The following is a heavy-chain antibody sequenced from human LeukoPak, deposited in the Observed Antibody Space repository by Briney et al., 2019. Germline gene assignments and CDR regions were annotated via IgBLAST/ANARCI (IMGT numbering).Heavy chain of an antibody. CDR2: ISNHCTT. V-gene: IGHV3-53*01. CDR1: GFSLSTNY. D-gene: IGHD3-3*01. J-gene: IGHJ4*02. CDR3: ARDNTISGHYEVGY. Sequence: PGGSLRLSCAASGFSLSTNYMIWVRQSPGMGLECVSVISNHCTTYYADSVKGRFSISRDNSKNTVFLQMNSLRAEDTAVYYCARDNTISGHYEVGYWGQGTLVTVSS.